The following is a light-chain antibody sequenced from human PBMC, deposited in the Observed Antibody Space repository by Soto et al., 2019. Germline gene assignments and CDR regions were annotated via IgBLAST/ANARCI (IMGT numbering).Light chain of an antibody. Sequence: SALAQPPSVSAAPGQKVTISCSASSSNIGNNYVSWYHQLPATAPKLLIYYNNKRPSAMPHRFSDSKTGTSAALGITGLQTGDEADYYCGTWDSSLSADVFGTGTNVTVL. CDR1: SSNIGNNY. CDR3: GTWDSSLSADV. V-gene: IGLV1-51*01. CDR2: YNN. J-gene: IGLJ1*01.